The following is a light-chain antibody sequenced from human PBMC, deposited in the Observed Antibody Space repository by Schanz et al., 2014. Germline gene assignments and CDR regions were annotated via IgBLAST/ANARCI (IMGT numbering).Light chain of an antibody. V-gene: IGLV2-8*01. CDR1: SSDVGGYNY. CDR3: SSYAGSNNL. Sequence: QSVLTQPPSASGSPGQSVTISCTGTSSDVGGYNYVSWYQQHPGKAPKLMIYEVSQRPSGVPDRFSGPKSGNTASLTVSGLQTEDEADYYCSSYAGSNNLFGGGTKLTVL. J-gene: IGLJ2*01. CDR2: EVS.